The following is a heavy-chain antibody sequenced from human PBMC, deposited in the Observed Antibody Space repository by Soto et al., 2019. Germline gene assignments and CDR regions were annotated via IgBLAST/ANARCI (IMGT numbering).Heavy chain of an antibody. V-gene: IGHV4-31*03. CDR2: IYYSGST. Sequence: PSETLSLTCTVSGGSISSSSYYWGWIRQHPGKGLEWIGYIYYSGSTYYNPSLKSRVTISVDTSKNQFSLKLSSVTAADTAVYYCARDRGMTTVTTDAFDIWGQGTMVTVSS. CDR1: GGSISSSSYY. D-gene: IGHD4-17*01. J-gene: IGHJ3*02. CDR3: ARDRGMTTVTTDAFDI.